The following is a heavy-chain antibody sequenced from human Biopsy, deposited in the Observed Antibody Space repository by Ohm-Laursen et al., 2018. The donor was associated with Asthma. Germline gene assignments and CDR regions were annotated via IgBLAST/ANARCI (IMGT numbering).Heavy chain of an antibody. D-gene: IGHD3-10*01. V-gene: IGHV1-69*13. CDR3: ARHPYVDGSDNYYYRGNDYYLGMDV. J-gene: IGHJ6*02. Sequence: VASVKVSCKASGGTFSSYSVSWVRQAPGQGLEWMGGIIPIFGTANYAQKFQGRVTITADESTSTAYMELSSLRSEDTAVYYCARHPYVDGSDNYYYRGNDYYLGMDVWGQGTTVTVSS. CDR2: IIPIFGTA. CDR1: GGTFSSYS.